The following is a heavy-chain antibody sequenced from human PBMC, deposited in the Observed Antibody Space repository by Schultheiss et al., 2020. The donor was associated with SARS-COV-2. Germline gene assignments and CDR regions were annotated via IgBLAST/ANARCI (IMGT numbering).Heavy chain of an antibody. J-gene: IGHJ3*02. CDR3: ARGPGQWLYSGAFDI. CDR1: GFTFSSYG. V-gene: IGHV3-33*01. CDR2: IWYDGSNK. Sequence: GESLKISCAASGFTFSSYGMHWVRQAPGKGLEWVAVIWYDGSNKYYADSVKGRFTISRDNSKNTLYLQMNSLRAEDTAVYYCARGPGQWLYSGAFDIWGQGTMVTVSS. D-gene: IGHD6-19*01.